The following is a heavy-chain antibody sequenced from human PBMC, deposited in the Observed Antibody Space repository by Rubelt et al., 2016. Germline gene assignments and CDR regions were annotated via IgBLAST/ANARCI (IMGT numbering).Heavy chain of an antibody. Sequence: EVQLVESGGGLVQPGGSLRLSCAASGFTFGNHWMSWIRQAPGKGLEWVANIKQDGSEKYYVDSVKGRLTISGDNAKNLLFLQMNSLRVEDTAVYYCARDVIGKLEYWGQGTLVTVSS. V-gene: IGHV3-7*03. J-gene: IGHJ4*02. CDR2: IKQDGSEK. CDR1: GFTFGNHW. CDR3: ARDVIGKLEY. D-gene: IGHD3-10*01.